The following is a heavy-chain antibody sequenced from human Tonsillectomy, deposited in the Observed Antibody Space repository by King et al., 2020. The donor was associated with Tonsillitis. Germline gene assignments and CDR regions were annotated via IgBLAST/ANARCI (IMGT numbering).Heavy chain of an antibody. CDR3: ASLSITMIRGVTDY. CDR1: GGSISSGDYY. J-gene: IGHJ4*02. Sequence: VQLQESGPGLVKPSQTLSLPCTVSGGSISSGDYYWPWIRRPPGKGLEWIGYIYYSGSPYYNPPPKSRVTISMDTSKNQFSLKLSSVTAADTAVYYCASLSITMIRGVTDYWGQGTLVTVSS. V-gene: IGHV4-30-4*01. D-gene: IGHD3-10*01. CDR2: IYYSGSP.